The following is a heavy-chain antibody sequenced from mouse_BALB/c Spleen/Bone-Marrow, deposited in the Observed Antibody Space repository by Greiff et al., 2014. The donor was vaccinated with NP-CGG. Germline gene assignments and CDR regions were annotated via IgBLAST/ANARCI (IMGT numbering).Heavy chain of an antibody. D-gene: IGHD2-4*01. V-gene: IGHV5-9-2*01. CDR3: ARHAYYDQTEVSFVY. Sequence: DVMLVESGGGLVKSGGSLKLSCAASGFTFNSYGMSWVRQTPEKRLEWVATISGGGSYTFYPDSVKGRFTISRDNAKNNLYLQLSSLRSEDTALYYCARHAYYDQTEVSFVYWGQGTLVTDSA. CDR2: ISGGGSYT. J-gene: IGHJ3*01. CDR1: GFTFNSYG.